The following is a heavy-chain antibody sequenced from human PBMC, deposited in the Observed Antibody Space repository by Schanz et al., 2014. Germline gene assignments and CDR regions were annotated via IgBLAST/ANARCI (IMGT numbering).Heavy chain of an antibody. D-gene: IGHD6-19*01. CDR3: ARGASCSRIGWRFHS. Sequence: EVQLVESGGGLVQPGGSLRLSCAASGFTFSDHYMDWVRQAPGKGLEWVGRVRNKNNRYTTEYAASVKGRFTISRDDSKNSLYLQMSSLRTEDTAMYYCARGASCSRIGWRFHSWGRGTLVTGSS. CDR2: VRNKNNRYTT. J-gene: IGHJ5*01. CDR1: GFTFSDHY. V-gene: IGHV3-72*01.